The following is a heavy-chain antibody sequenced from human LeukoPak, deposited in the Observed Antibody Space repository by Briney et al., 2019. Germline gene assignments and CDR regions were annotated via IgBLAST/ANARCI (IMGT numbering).Heavy chain of an antibody. CDR1: GFTFSSYA. V-gene: IGHV3-30-3*01. D-gene: IGHD6-19*01. J-gene: IGHJ4*02. Sequence: GRSLRLSCAASGFTFSSYAMHWVRQAPGEGLEWVAIISYDGSNKNYADSEKGRFTISRDNSKNTLYLQMNSLRAEDTAVYYCARSSLGLAEIDYWGQGTLVTVSS. CDR2: ISYDGSNK. CDR3: ARSSLGLAEIDY.